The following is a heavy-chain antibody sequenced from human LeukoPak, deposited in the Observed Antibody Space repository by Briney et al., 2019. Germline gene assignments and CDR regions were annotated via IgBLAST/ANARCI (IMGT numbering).Heavy chain of an antibody. CDR2: ISSVGDTI. V-gene: IGHV3-48*04. D-gene: IGHD6-19*01. J-gene: IGHJ5*02. CDR1: GFTFSSYG. CDR3: AREGAVSGTLTLDT. Sequence: PGRSLRLSCAASGFTFSSYGMNWVSQAPGKGLEWDSYISSVGDTIYYVDSVKGRFTISRDNAKNSLYLQMNSLRAEDTAVYYCAREGAVSGTLTLDTWGQGTLVTVSS.